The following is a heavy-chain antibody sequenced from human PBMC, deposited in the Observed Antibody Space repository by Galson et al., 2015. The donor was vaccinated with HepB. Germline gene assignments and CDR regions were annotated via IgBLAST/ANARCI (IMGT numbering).Heavy chain of an antibody. CDR1: GFTFGDYA. J-gene: IGHJ4*02. V-gene: IGHV3-49*03. D-gene: IGHD6-13*01. CDR2: IRSKAYGGTT. Sequence: SLRLSCAASGFTFGDYAMSWFRRAPGKGLEWVGFIRSKAYGGTTEYAASVKGRFTISRDDSKSIAYLQMNSLKTEDTAVYYCTRAAGTFSWYEYYIDYWGQGTLVTVSS. CDR3: TRAAGTFSWYEYYIDY.